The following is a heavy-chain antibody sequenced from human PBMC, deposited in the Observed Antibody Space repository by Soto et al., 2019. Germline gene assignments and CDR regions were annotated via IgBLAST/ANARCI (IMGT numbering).Heavy chain of an antibody. Sequence: SQTLSLTCAISGDSVSSNSAAWNWIRQSPSRGLEWLGRTYDRSKWYNDYAVSVKGRITINPDTSKNQCSLQLNSVTPEDTAVYYCARGRFLEWFENYYGMDVWGQGTTVTVSS. CDR3: ARGRFLEWFENYYGMDV. CDR2: TYDRSKWYN. V-gene: IGHV6-1*01. J-gene: IGHJ6*02. CDR1: GDSVSSNSAA. D-gene: IGHD3-3*01.